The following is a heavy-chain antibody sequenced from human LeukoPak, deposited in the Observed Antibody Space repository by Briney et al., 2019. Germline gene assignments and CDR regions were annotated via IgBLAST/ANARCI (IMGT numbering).Heavy chain of an antibody. J-gene: IGHJ4*02. Sequence: GSLRLSCAASGFSFDTYWMTWVRQAPGKGLAWVANIKQDGSEIYSVDSVKGRFTISRDNAKNSLYLQMNSLRAEDTAVYYCARSLGYCSAGSCFPFDYWGQGTLVTVSS. CDR1: GFSFDTYW. V-gene: IGHV3-7*05. D-gene: IGHD2-15*01. CDR2: IKQDGSEI. CDR3: ARSLGYCSAGSCFPFDY.